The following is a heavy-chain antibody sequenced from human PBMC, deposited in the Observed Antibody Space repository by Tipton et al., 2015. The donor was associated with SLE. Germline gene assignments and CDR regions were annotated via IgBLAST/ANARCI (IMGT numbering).Heavy chain of an antibody. J-gene: IGHJ6*03. CDR1: GGSISSGDYY. D-gene: IGHD1-14*01. CDR2: ISYSGRT. Sequence: LRLSCTVSGGSISSGDYYWSWIRQHPGKGLEWIAYISYSGRTSYNPSLESRLTMSIDTSRNQFSLQLASVTAADTAVYFCARDLRSGGYYYYCMDVWGKGTTVTVSS. V-gene: IGHV4-31*02. CDR3: ARDLRSGGYYYYCMDV.